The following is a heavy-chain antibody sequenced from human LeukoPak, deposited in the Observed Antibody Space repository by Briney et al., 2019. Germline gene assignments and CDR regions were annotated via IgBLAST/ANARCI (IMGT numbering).Heavy chain of an antibody. CDR3: ARVLPKYYYDSSGLFDP. D-gene: IGHD3-22*01. CDR1: GGSISSSSYF. V-gene: IGHV4-39*07. Sequence: PSETLSLTCTVSGGSISSSSYFWGWIRQPPGKGLEWIGSIYYSGSTNYNPSLKSRVTISVDTSKNQFSLKLSSVTAADTAVYYCARVLPKYYYDSSGLFDPWGQGTLVTVSS. J-gene: IGHJ5*02. CDR2: IYYSGST.